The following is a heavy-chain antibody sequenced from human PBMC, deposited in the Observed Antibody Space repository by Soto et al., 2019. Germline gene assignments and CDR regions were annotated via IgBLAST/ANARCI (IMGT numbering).Heavy chain of an antibody. V-gene: IGHV4-59*01. CDR1: GDSMNSFY. CDR2: IYYTGST. CDR3: ARQVGAYGSWFDP. D-gene: IGHD3-10*01. J-gene: IGHJ5*02. Sequence: SETLSLTCTVSGDSMNSFYWNWIRQPPGKGLEWIGNIYYTGSTNYNPSLESRVSISIDTSKNQFSLQLTSVTAADTAIYYCARQVGAYGSWFDPWGQGTLVTVSS.